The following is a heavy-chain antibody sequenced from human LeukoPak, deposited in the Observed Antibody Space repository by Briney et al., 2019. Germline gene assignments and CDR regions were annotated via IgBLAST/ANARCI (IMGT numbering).Heavy chain of an antibody. CDR1: GLTVSSHY. CDR3: AKGRGTAVTSAANY. Sequence: PGGSLRLSCAASGLTVSSHYMSWVRQAPGKGLEWVSVIYSGGSTYYADSVKDRFSISRDNSKTTVSLQMNSLRAEDTAVYYCAKGRGTAVTSAANYWGQGTLVTVSS. D-gene: IGHD4-17*01. J-gene: IGHJ4*02. CDR2: IYSGGST. V-gene: IGHV3-53*01.